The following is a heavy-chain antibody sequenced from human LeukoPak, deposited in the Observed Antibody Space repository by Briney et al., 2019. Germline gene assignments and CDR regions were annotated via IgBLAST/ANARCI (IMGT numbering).Heavy chain of an antibody. CDR1: GFTFSSYA. D-gene: IGHD1-26*01. V-gene: IGHV3-30*04. CDR3: ARAKWELLVWFDP. CDR2: ISYDGSNK. Sequence: GGSLRLSCAASGFTFSSYAMHWVRQAPGKGLEWVAVISYDGSNKYYADSVKGRFTISRDNAKNSLYLQMNSLRAEDTAVYYCARAKWELLVWFDPWGQGTLVTVSS. J-gene: IGHJ5*02.